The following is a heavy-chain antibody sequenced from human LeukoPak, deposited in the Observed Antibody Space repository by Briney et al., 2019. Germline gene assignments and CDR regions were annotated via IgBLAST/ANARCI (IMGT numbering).Heavy chain of an antibody. Sequence: SETLSLTCAVYGGSFSGYYWSWIRQHPGKGLEWIGYIYYSGSTYYNPSLKSRVTISVDTSKNQFSLKLSSVTAADTAVYYCARVSDYFDNYYFDYWGQGTLVTVSS. J-gene: IGHJ4*02. CDR1: GGSFSGYY. CDR3: ARVSDYFDNYYFDY. CDR2: IYYSGST. V-gene: IGHV4-31*11. D-gene: IGHD3-22*01.